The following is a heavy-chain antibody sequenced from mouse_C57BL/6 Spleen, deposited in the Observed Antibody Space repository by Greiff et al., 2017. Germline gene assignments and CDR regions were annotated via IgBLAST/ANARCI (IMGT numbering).Heavy chain of an antibody. V-gene: IGHV2-9-1*01. CDR2: IWTGGGT. D-gene: IGHD2-2*01. CDR1: GFSLTSYA. CDR3: ARNSGYDRDPLYAMDY. J-gene: IGHJ4*01. Sequence: QVQLQQSGPGLVAPSQSLSITCTVSGFSLTSYAISWVRQPPGKGLEWLGVIWTGGGTNYNSALKSRLSISKDNSKSQVFLKMNSLQTDDTARYYCARNSGYDRDPLYAMDYWGQGTSVTVSS.